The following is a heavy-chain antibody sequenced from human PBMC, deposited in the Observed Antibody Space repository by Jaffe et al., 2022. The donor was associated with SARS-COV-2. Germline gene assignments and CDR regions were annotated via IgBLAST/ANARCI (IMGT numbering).Heavy chain of an antibody. CDR2: IIPIFGTA. V-gene: IGHV1-69*01. D-gene: IGHD3-9*01. CDR3: ARDGGGPPGYYDILTGYYRRHAFDI. J-gene: IGHJ3*02. CDR1: GGTFSSYA. Sequence: QVQLVQSGAEVKKPGSSVKVSCKASGGTFSSYAISWVRQAPGQGLEWMGGIIPIFGTANYAQKFQGRVTITADESTSTAYMELSSLRSEDTAVYYCARDGGGPPGYYDILTGYYRRHAFDIWGQGTMVTVSS.